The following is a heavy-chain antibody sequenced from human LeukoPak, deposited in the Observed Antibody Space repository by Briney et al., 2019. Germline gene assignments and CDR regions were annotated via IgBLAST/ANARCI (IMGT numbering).Heavy chain of an antibody. D-gene: IGHD5-18*01. CDR3: ARDRGYCYGYAFDI. J-gene: IGHJ3*02. CDR1: GDSISDYY. Sequence: ASETLSLTCTVSGDSISDYYWSWIRQPPGKGLEWIGYIYYTGSTNYNPSLKSRVTISVDTSKIHFSLKLNSVTAADTAVYYCARDRGYCYGYAFDIWGQGTMVTVSS. V-gene: IGHV4-59*01. CDR2: IYYTGST.